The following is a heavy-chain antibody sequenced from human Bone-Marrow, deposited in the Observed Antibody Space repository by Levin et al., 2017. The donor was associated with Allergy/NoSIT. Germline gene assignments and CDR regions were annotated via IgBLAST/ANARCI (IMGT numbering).Heavy chain of an antibody. D-gene: IGHD3-16*01. CDR2: ISSSGSTI. J-gene: IGHJ6*02. CDR1: GFTFSDYY. V-gene: IGHV3-11*01. CDR3: ARGGMGSPTWGDYYYYGMDV. Sequence: PGESLKISCAASGFTFSDYYMSWIRQAPGKGLEWVSYISSSGSTIYYADSVKGRFTISRDNAKNSLYLQMNSLRAEDTAVYYCARGGMGSPTWGDYYYYGMDVWGQGTTVTVSS.